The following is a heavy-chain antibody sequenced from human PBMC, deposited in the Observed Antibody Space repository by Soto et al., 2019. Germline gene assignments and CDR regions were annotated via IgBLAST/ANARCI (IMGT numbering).Heavy chain of an antibody. Sequence: EVQLLESGGGLVQPGGSLRLSCAASGFTFSSYGMTWVRQAPGKGLEWVSFSSATGAGTYYADSVKGRFTISRDNSNNTLYLQLTSLRADDTAVYYCAKDRRAGGNYGFYSDFWGQGDLVIVSS. J-gene: IGHJ4*02. CDR3: AKDRRAGGNYGFYSDF. CDR2: SSATGAGT. V-gene: IGHV3-23*01. D-gene: IGHD3-10*01. CDR1: GFTFSSYG.